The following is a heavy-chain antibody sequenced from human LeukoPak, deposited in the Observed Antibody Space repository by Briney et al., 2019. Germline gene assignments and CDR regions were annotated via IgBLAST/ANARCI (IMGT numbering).Heavy chain of an antibody. J-gene: IGHJ4*02. CDR2: IFPKSGAT. Sequence: ASVKVSCKASGSPFTDSYIHWVRQAPGQGLEWMGWIFPKSGATNYAQKFQVRVTMTRDTSISTVYMELSRLRYDDTAVYYCASSQVGATLRDWGQGALVTVSS. V-gene: IGHV1-2*02. CDR3: ASSQVGATLRD. CDR1: GSPFTDSY. D-gene: IGHD1-26*01.